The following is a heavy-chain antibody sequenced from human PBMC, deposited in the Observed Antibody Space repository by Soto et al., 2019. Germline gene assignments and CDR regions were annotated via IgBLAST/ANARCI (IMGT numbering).Heavy chain of an antibody. Sequence: EVQLVESGGGLVKPGGSLRLSCAASGFTFSSYSMNWVRQAPGKGLEWVSSISSSSSYIYYADSVKGRFTISRDNAKNSLYLQMNSLRAEDTAVYYCARVEDIVVVPAAIGRYYYYGMDVWGQRTTVTVSS. V-gene: IGHV3-21*01. J-gene: IGHJ6*02. CDR2: ISSSSSYI. CDR3: ARVEDIVVVPAAIGRYYYYGMDV. CDR1: GFTFSSYS. D-gene: IGHD2-2*01.